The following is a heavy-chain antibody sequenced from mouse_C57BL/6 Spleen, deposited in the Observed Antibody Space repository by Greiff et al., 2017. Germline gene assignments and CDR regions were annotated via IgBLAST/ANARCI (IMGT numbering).Heavy chain of an antibody. D-gene: IGHD1-1*01. CDR2: ISSGSSTI. CDR1: GFTFSDYG. V-gene: IGHV5-17*01. Sequence: EVQRVESGGGLVKPGGSLKLSCAASGFTFSDYGMHWVRQAPEKGLEWVAYISSGSSTIYYADTVKGRFTISRDNAKNTLFLQMTSLRSEDTAMYYCASPLRYGSSYFDVWGTGTTVTVSS. J-gene: IGHJ1*03. CDR3: ASPLRYGSSYFDV.